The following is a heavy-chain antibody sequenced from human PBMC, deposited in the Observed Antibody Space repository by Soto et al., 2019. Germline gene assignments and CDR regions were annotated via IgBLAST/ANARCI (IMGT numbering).Heavy chain of an antibody. J-gene: IGHJ6*03. CDR3: AKCECGDIVLMVYAMDYYYYMDV. CDR1: GFTFSSYG. D-gene: IGHD2-8*01. CDR2: ISYDGSNK. Sequence: GGSLRLSCAASGFTFSSYGMHWVRQAPGKGLEWVAVISYDGSNKYYADSVKGRFTISRDNSKNTLYLQMNSLRAEDTAVYYCAKCECGDIVLMVYAMDYYYYMDVWGKGTTVTVSS. V-gene: IGHV3-30*18.